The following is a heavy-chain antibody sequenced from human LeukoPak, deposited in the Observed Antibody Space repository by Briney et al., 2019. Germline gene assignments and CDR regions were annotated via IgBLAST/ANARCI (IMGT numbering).Heavy chain of an antibody. CDR2: IYPGDSDT. D-gene: IGHD3-9*01. CDR3: ARHLQLTTYNILSSYNSALGY. CDR1: GYTFTSYW. Sequence: GESLNISCKASGYTFTSYWIGWVREMPGKGLEWMGIIYPGDSDTRYSPSFQGQVTISVDNSIRTAYLQWSSLKASDTAMYYCARHLQLTTYNILSSYNSALGYWGQGTQVTVSS. V-gene: IGHV5-51*01. J-gene: IGHJ4*02.